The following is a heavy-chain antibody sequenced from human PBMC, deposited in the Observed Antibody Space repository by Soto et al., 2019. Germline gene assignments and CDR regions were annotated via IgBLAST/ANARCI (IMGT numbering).Heavy chain of an antibody. D-gene: IGHD5-12*01. CDR3: AREVCGYSGDDPCYGMDV. CDR2: IIPIFGTA. Sequence: QVQLVQSGAEVKKPGSSVKVSCKASGGTFSSYAISWVRQAPGQGLEWMGGIIPIFGTANYAQKFQGRVTITADKSTSTAYMELSSLRSEDTAVYYCAREVCGYSGDDPCYGMDVWGQGTTVTVSS. CDR1: GGTFSSYA. V-gene: IGHV1-69*06. J-gene: IGHJ6*02.